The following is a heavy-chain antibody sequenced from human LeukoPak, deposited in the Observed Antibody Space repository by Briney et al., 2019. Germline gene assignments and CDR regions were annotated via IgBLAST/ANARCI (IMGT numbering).Heavy chain of an antibody. CDR2: MNPRSGYT. Sequence: ASVKVSCKASGCTFTNYDINWVRQATGQGLEWMGWMNPRSGYTGYLQKFQGRVTMTGSTSISTAYLELNSLTSEDTAVYYCARGNRLYSSSWSSLPFDIWGQGSMVTVSS. CDR3: ARGNRLYSSSWSSLPFDI. J-gene: IGHJ3*02. V-gene: IGHV1-8*01. D-gene: IGHD6-13*01. CDR1: GCTFTNYD.